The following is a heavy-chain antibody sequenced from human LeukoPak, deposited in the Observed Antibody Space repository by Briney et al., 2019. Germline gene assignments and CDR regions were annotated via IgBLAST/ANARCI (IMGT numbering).Heavy chain of an antibody. J-gene: IGHJ5*02. V-gene: IGHV4-39*01. D-gene: IGHD6-13*01. CDR2: IYYSGST. CDR1: GGSISSSSYY. CDR3: ATLAAELYNWFDP. Sequence: PSETLSLTCTVSGGSISSSSYYWGWIRQPPGKGLEWIGSIYYSGSTYYNPSLKSRVTISVDTSKNQFSLKLSSVTAADTAVYYCATLAAELYNWFDPWGQGTLVTVSS.